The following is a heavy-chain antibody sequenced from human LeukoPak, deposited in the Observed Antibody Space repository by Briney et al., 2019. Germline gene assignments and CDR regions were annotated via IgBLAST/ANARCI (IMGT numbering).Heavy chain of an antibody. CDR1: GFTFGDYA. J-gene: IGHJ4*02. Sequence: GRFLRLSCTASGFTFGDYAMSWFRQAPGKGLEWVGFIRSKAYGGTTEYAASVKGRFTISRDDSKSIAYLQMNSLKTEDTAVYYCTRVFSMIVVVTDYWGQGTLVTVSS. V-gene: IGHV3-49*03. CDR3: TRVFSMIVVVTDY. CDR2: IRSKAYGGTT. D-gene: IGHD3-22*01.